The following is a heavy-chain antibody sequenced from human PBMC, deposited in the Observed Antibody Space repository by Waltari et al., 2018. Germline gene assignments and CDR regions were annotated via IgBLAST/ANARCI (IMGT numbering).Heavy chain of an antibody. J-gene: IGHJ4*02. CDR3: ARLFSSSPSFDY. V-gene: IGHV4-38-2*01. CDR1: GYSISSGYY. D-gene: IGHD6-6*01. CDR2: IYPSGGT. Sequence: QVQLQESGPGLVKPSETLSLTCAVSGYSISSGYYWGWIRRPPGKGLEGIGSIYPSGGTDYNPSLKSRVTISVDTSKNQFSLKLSSVTAADTAVYYCARLFSSSPSFDYWGQGTLVTVSS.